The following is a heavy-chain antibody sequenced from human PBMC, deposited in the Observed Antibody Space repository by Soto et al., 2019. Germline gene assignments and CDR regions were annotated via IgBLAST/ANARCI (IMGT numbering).Heavy chain of an antibody. V-gene: IGHV3-33*01. D-gene: IGHD2-2*01. CDR2: IWYDGSNK. Sequence: QVQLVESGGGVVQPGRSLRLSCAASGFTFSSYGMHWGRQAPGKGLEWVAVIWYDGSNKYYADSVKGRFTISRDNSKNTLYLQMNSLRAEDTAVYYCAREAGYCSSTSCYLVGVYFDYWGQGTLVTVSS. CDR3: AREAGYCSSTSCYLVGVYFDY. CDR1: GFTFSSYG. J-gene: IGHJ4*02.